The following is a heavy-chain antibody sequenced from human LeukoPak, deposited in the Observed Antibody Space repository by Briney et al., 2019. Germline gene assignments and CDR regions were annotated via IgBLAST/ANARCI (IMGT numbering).Heavy chain of an antibody. V-gene: IGHV4-59*08. J-gene: IGHJ4*02. CDR3: ARTSLGRLFDY. D-gene: IGHD7-27*01. Sequence: PSETLSLTCTVSGGSINSYYWSWIRQPPGKGLEWIGYIYYSGSTNYNPSLKSRVTISLDTSKNQFSLKLNSVTAADTAVYYCARTSLGRLFDYWGQGTLVTVSS. CDR2: IYYSGST. CDR1: GGSINSYY.